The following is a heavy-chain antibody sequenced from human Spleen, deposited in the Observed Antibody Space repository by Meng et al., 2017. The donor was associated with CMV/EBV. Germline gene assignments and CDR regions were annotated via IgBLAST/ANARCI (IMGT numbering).Heavy chain of an antibody. D-gene: IGHD3-9*01. V-gene: IGHV1-3*01. CDR2: ISAGDGNT. CDR3: ARDVLTYFDWIINIDY. Sequence: SGYTFTTYTCHWMRQAPGQRLEWMGWISAGDGNTKYSENFQDRVTITRDTSASTAFMELSSLRPEDTAVYYCARDVLTYFDWIINIDYWGQGTLVTVSS. CDR1: GYTFTTYT. J-gene: IGHJ4*02.